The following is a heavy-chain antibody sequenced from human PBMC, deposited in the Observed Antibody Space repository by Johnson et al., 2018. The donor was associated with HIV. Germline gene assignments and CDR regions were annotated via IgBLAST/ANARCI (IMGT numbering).Heavy chain of an antibody. CDR2: VYSGGGT. CDR1: GFTVSSNY. D-gene: IGHD3-22*01. Sequence: VQLVESGGGLVQPGGSLRRSCAAAGFTVSSNYMNCVRQAPGKGLERVAVVYSGGGTDYADSVKGRFTISRDNAKNTLYLQMNSLRADDTAVYYGARPVVADYRGAVDIWGQGTMVTVSS. V-gene: IGHV3-66*01. CDR3: ARPVVADYRGAVDI. J-gene: IGHJ3*02.